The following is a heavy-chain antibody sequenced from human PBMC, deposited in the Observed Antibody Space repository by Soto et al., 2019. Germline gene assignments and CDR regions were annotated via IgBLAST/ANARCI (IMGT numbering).Heavy chain of an antibody. D-gene: IGHD5-18*01. CDR1: GGSFSGYY. Sequence: SETLSLTCAVYGGSFSGYYWSWIRQPPGKGLEWIGEINHSGSTKYTPSLKSRVTISVDTSKKQFSLKLSSGTAADTAVYYCARDVDAAMVDYFDYWGQGTLVTVSS. V-gene: IGHV4-34*01. J-gene: IGHJ4*02. CDR2: INHSGST. CDR3: ARDVDAAMVDYFDY.